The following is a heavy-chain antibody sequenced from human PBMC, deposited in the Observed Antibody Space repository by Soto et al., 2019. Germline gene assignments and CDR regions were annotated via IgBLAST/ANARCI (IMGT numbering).Heavy chain of an antibody. CDR2: VHGGGST. CDR1: GFTVSNNH. V-gene: IGHV3-53*01. J-gene: IGHJ4*02. Sequence: VQLVESGGGLIQPGGSLRLSCAASGFTVSNNHMTWVRQAAGKGLELVSFVHGGGSTSYADSVKGRFTISRDNSKNTLYLQMDSLRDEDTARYYCSGRLTTAASLDYWGRGTLVTVSS. CDR3: SGRLTTAASLDY. D-gene: IGHD3-16*01.